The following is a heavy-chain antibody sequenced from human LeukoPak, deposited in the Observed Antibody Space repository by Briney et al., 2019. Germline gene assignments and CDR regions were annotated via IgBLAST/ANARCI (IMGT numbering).Heavy chain of an antibody. CDR3: ARDRYYYDSSGYIRGISFDY. CDR2: INPNSGGT. CDR1: GYTFTDYY. D-gene: IGHD3-22*01. V-gene: IGHV1-2*02. J-gene: IGHJ4*02. Sequence: ASVKVSCKASGYTFTDYYMHWVRQAPGQGLEWMGWINPNSGGTNYAQKFQGRVTMTRDTSTSTVYMELSSLRSDDTAVYYCARDRYYYDSSGYIRGISFDYWGQGTLVTVSS.